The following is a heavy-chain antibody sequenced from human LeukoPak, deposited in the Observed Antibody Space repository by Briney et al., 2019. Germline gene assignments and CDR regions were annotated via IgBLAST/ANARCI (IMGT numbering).Heavy chain of an antibody. V-gene: IGHV1-69*13. D-gene: IGHD2-2*01. CDR3: ARALRYHCNSTSCSFDY. J-gene: IGHJ4*02. CDR2: IIPIFGTA. CDR1: GDTFSSYA. Sequence: SVKVSCKASGDTFSSYAISWVRQAPGQGLEWMGGIIPIFGTANYAQKFQGRVTITADESTSTAYMELSSLRSEDTAVYYCARALRYHCNSTSCSFDYWGQGTLVTVSS.